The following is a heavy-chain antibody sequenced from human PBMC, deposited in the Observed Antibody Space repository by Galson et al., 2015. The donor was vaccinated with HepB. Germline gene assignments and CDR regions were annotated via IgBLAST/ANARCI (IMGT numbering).Heavy chain of an antibody. CDR1: GFTFSSYA. D-gene: IGHD3-10*01. CDR2: ISGSGSST. CDR3: AKGGGSHGSGSYYNVDY. J-gene: IGHJ4*02. V-gene: IGHV3-23*01. Sequence: SLRLSCAASGFTFSSYAMSWVRQAPGKGLEWVSAISGSGSSTYYADSVKGRFTISRDNSKNTLYLQMNSLRAEDTAVYYCAKGGGSHGSGSYYNVDYWGQGTLVTVSS.